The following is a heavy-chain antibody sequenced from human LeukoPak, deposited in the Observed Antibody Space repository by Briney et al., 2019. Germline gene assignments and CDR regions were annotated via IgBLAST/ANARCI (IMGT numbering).Heavy chain of an antibody. Sequence: PGGSLRVSCAVSGLTFSDVWMSWVRQALGKGLEWVGRITTTAHGATTDHAAPVKGRFTISRGDSKNTVYLQMNGLKTEDTALYYCSEGLAYWGQGTLVAVSA. V-gene: IGHV3-15*01. J-gene: IGHJ4*02. CDR2: ITTTAHGATT. CDR3: SEGLAY. CDR1: GLTFSDVW.